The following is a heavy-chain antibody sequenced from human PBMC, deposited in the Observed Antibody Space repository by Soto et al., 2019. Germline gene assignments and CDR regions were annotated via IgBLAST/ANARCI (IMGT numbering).Heavy chain of an antibody. J-gene: IGHJ6*04. V-gene: IGHV3-23*01. CDR2: ISGSGGST. CDR3: AKVLDIVVVPAARPHYYYYGLGV. D-gene: IGHD2-2*03. Sequence: PGGSLRLSCAASGFTFSSYAMSWVRQAPGKGLEWVSAISGSGGSTYYADSVKGRFTISRDNSKNTLYLQMNSLRAEDTAVYYCAKVLDIVVVPAARPHYYYYGLGVWGEVTTFTVSS. CDR1: GFTFSSYA.